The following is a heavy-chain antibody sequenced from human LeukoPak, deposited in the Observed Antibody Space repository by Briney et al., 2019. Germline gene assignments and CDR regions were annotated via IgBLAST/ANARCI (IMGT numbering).Heavy chain of an antibody. J-gene: IGHJ4*02. D-gene: IGHD2-21*02. CDR3: ARDFTCGGDCYRFDY. CDR1: GGSISSYY. V-gene: IGHV4-4*07. CDR2: IYTSGST. Sequence: SETLSPTCTVSGGSISSYYWSWIRQPAGKGLEWIGRIYTSGSTNYNPSLKSRVTMSVDTSKNQFSLKLSSVTAADTAVYYCARDFTCGGDCYRFDYWGQGTLVTVSS.